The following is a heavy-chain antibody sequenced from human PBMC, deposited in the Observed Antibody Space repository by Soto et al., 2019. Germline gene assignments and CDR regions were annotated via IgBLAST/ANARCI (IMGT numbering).Heavy chain of an antibody. Sequence: ASVKVSCKASGGTFSSYAISWVRQAPGQGLEWMGGIIPIFGTANYAQKFQGRVTITADESTSTAYMELSSLRSEDTAVYYCGVRGIYDSSGSSPNNFDYWGQGTLVTVSS. D-gene: IGHD3-22*01. CDR3: GVRGIYDSSGSSPNNFDY. J-gene: IGHJ4*02. V-gene: IGHV1-69*13. CDR1: GGTFSSYA. CDR2: IIPIFGTA.